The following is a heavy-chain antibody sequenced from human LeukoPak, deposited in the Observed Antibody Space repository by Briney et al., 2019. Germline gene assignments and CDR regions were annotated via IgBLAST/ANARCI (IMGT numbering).Heavy chain of an antibody. V-gene: IGHV3-7*01. CDR1: GFSFSFYW. D-gene: IGHD6-19*01. CDR3: ARTAVVDAFDI. J-gene: IGHJ3*02. CDR2: IKQDGSEK. Sequence: EGSLRLSCEGSGFSFSFYWMNWVRQAPGKGLEWVANIKQDGSEKYYVDSVKGRFTISRDNAKNSLYLQMNSLRAEDTAVYYCARTAVVDAFDIWGQGTMVTVSS.